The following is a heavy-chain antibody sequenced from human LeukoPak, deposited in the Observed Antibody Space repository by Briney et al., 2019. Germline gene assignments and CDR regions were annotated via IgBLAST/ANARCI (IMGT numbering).Heavy chain of an antibody. CDR2: ISWNSGSI. CDR3: AKVSGGRIAAAGTPDV. Sequence: GGSLRLSCAASGFTFDDYAMHWVRQAPGKGLEWVSGISWNSGSIDYADSVKGRFTISRDNAKNSLYLQMNSLRAEDTALYYCAKVSGGRIAAAGTPDVWGKGTTVTVSS. J-gene: IGHJ6*04. D-gene: IGHD6-13*01. V-gene: IGHV3-9*01. CDR1: GFTFDDYA.